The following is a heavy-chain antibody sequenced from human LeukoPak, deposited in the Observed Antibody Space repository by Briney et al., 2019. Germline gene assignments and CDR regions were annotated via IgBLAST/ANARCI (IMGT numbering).Heavy chain of an antibody. CDR2: ISAYNGNT. Sequence: ASVKVSCKASGYTFTSYGISWVRQAPGQGLEWMGWISAYNGNTNYAQKLQGRVTMATDTSTSTAYMGLRSLRSDDTAVYYCARDGDYYGSGSPIRGFDPWGQGTLVTVSS. J-gene: IGHJ5*02. D-gene: IGHD3-10*01. CDR3: ARDGDYYGSGSPIRGFDP. CDR1: GYTFTSYG. V-gene: IGHV1-18*04.